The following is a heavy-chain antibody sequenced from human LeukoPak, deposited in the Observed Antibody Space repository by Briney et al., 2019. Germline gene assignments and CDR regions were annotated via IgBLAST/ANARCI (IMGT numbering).Heavy chain of an antibody. J-gene: IGHJ4*02. CDR1: GFTLSTYS. CDR3: ARDAAGWSRDY. D-gene: IGHD6-19*01. V-gene: IGHV3-21*01. CDR2: ITPSSTDI. Sequence: GGSLRLSCAASGFTLSTYSMDWVRQAPGKGLQWVSTITPSSTDIYYGDSVKGRFTISRDDAKNLVYLQMSSLRAEDTAVYFCARDAAGWSRDYWGQGTLVTVSS.